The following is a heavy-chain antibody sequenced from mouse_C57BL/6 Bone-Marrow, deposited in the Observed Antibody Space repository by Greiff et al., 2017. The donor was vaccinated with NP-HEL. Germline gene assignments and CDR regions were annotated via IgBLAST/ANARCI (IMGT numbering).Heavy chain of an antibody. CDR2: IDPETGGT. CDR3: TKGAYGSSLYYFDY. V-gene: IGHV1-15*01. Sequence: QVQLQQSGAELVRPGASVTLSCKASGYTFTDYEMHWVKQTPVHGLEWIGAIDPETGGTAYNQKFKGKAILTADKSSSTAYMELRSLTSEDSAVYYCTKGAYGSSLYYFDYWGQGTTLTVSS. D-gene: IGHD1-1*01. CDR1: GYTFTDYE. J-gene: IGHJ2*01.